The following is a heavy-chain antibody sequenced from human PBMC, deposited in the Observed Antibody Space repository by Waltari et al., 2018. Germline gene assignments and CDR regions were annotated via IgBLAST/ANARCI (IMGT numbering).Heavy chain of an antibody. CDR3: ARGRGYSVVVRGVDTGFCWFDP. CDR2: INHSGST. Sequence: QVQLQQWGAGLLSPSETLSLTCAVDGGSFSGYYWTWIRQPPGKGLAWIGEINHSGSTNYNPSLKSRVTISIDTPRNQFSLKLSSVTAADTAVYYCARGRGYSVVVRGVDTGFCWFDPWGQGTLVTVSS. V-gene: IGHV4-34*01. CDR1: GGSFSGYY. D-gene: IGHD3-10*01. J-gene: IGHJ5*02.